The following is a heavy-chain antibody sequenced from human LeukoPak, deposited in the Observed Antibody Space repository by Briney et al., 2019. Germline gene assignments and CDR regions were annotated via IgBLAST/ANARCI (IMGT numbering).Heavy chain of an antibody. CDR1: GGTFSSYA. J-gene: IGHJ5*02. D-gene: IGHD5-24*01. Sequence: SVKVSCKASGGTFSSYAISWVRQAPGQGLEWMGGIIPIFGAANYAQKFRGRVTITADESTSTDYLELSSLRSEDTAVYYCARDNSVRDEAWWFNPWGQGTLVTVSS. CDR3: ARDNSVRDEAWWFNP. V-gene: IGHV1-69*13. CDR2: IIPIFGAA.